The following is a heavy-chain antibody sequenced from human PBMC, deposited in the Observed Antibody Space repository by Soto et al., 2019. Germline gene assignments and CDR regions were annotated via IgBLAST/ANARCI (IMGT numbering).Heavy chain of an antibody. Sequence: GGSLRLSCAASGFTFSSYAMTWVRQAPGKGLEWVSSVIGSGDSTYYADSVKGRFTISGDTSKRTLYLQMTSLRGEDTDVYYCAKATNFGMGPDYSYYYGMDVWGQGTTVTVYS. CDR3: AKATNFGMGPDYSYYYGMDV. CDR2: VIGSGDST. D-gene: IGHD3-3*01. V-gene: IGHV3-23*01. CDR1: GFTFSSYA. J-gene: IGHJ6*02.